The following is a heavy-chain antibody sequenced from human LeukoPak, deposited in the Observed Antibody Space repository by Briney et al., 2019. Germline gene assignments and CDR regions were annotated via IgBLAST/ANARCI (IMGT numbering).Heavy chain of an antibody. Sequence: GWSLRLSCAASGFTFSSYGMHWVRQAPGKGLEWVAVISYDGSNKYHADSVKGRFTISRDNSKNTLYLQMNSLRAEDTAVYYCATGDYFSNGDIVVVPAAFDPWGQGTLVTVSS. J-gene: IGHJ5*02. CDR1: GFTFSSYG. CDR3: ATGDYFSNGDIVVVPAAFDP. V-gene: IGHV3-30*03. CDR2: ISYDGSNK. D-gene: IGHD2-2*01.